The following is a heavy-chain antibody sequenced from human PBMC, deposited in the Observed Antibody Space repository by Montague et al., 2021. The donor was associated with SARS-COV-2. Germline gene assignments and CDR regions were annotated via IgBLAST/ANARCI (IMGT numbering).Heavy chain of an antibody. J-gene: IGHJ4*02. Sequence: TLSLTCSVSGGSISSANYYWSWIRQHPGKGLEFIGYIYYSGSSFYNPSLKSRLTISVDTSKNRFSLRLSSVTAADTAIYFCGSQSGSYYNYFDLWGQGTLVTVSS. V-gene: IGHV4-31*03. CDR2: IYYSGSS. D-gene: IGHD1-26*01. CDR3: GSQSGSYYNYFDL. CDR1: GGSISSANYY.